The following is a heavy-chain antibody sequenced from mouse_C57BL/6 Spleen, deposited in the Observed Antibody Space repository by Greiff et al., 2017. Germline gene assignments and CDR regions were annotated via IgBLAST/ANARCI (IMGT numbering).Heavy chain of an antibody. CDR1: GYTFTSYW. CDR3: AREGNYDLNWYFDV. V-gene: IGHV1-69*01. Sequence: QVHVKQPGAELVMPGASVKLSCKASGYTFTSYWMHWVKQRPGQGLEWIGEIDPSDSYTNYNQKFKGKSTLTVDKSSSTAYMQLSSLTSEDSAVYYCAREGNYDLNWYFDVWGTGTTVTVSS. J-gene: IGHJ1*03. D-gene: IGHD2-4*01. CDR2: IDPSDSYT.